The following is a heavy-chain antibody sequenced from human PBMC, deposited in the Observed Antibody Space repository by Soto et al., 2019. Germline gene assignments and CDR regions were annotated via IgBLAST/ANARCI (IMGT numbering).Heavy chain of an antibody. Sequence: PGGSLRLSCAASGGQFSNYWMHWVRQAPGKGLEWVANIKQDGSEKYYVDSVKGRFTISRDNAKNSLYLQMNSPRAEDTAVYYCARDPNIVLVPAALRSYYYYYGMDVWGQGTTVTVSS. CDR3: ARDPNIVLVPAALRSYYYYYGMDV. D-gene: IGHD2-2*01. CDR2: IKQDGSEK. CDR1: GGQFSNYW. J-gene: IGHJ6*02. V-gene: IGHV3-7*01.